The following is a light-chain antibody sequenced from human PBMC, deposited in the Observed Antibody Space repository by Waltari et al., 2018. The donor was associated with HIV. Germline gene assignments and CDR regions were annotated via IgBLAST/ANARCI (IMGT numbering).Light chain of an antibody. J-gene: IGLJ2*01. CDR1: SSAVGGYTY. CDR3: TSYTSSSTLVV. Sequence: QSALTQPASVSGSLGQSITISCTGTSSAVGGYTYASWYQHHPGKAPKLMIYEVTNRPSGVSNRFSGSKSGNTASLTISGLQAEDESDYYCTSYTSSSTLVVFGGGTNLTVL. V-gene: IGLV2-14*01. CDR2: EVT.